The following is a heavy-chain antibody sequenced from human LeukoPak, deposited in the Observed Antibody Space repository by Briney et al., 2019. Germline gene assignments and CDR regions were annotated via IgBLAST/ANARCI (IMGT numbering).Heavy chain of an antibody. CDR2: TYYRSKWYN. Sequence: SQTLSLTCATSGDSVSSNSAAWNWIRQPPSRGLEWLGRTYYRSKWYNDYAVSVKSRITINPDTSKNQFSLQLNSVTPEDTAVYYCARERLRHHDAFDIWGQGTMVTVSS. J-gene: IGHJ3*02. V-gene: IGHV6-1*01. CDR3: ARERLRHHDAFDI. D-gene: IGHD5-12*01. CDR1: GDSVSSNSAA.